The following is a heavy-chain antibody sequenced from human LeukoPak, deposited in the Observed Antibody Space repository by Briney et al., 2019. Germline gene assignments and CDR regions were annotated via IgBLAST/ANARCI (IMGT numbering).Heavy chain of an antibody. CDR3: ARDFGWGIAARRRAFDI. CDR2: IKPDASEK. J-gene: IGHJ3*02. CDR1: GFTLSSDW. D-gene: IGHD6-6*01. Sequence: GGSRRLSCVASGFTLSSDWMSWVRQAPGKGLEWVANIKPDASEKNYVDSVRGRFTISRDNSKNTLYLQMNSLRAEDTAVYYCARDFGWGIAARRRAFDIWGQGTMVTVSS. V-gene: IGHV3-7*01.